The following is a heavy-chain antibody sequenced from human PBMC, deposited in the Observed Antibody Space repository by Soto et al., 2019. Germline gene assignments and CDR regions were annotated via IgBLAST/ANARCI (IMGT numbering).Heavy chain of an antibody. CDR1: GGSISSYY. CDR3: AREGGSYDSGGYLIRGAFDI. CDR2: IYFRGNT. D-gene: IGHD3-22*01. Sequence: SETLSLTCTVSGGSISSYYWTWIRQHPEKGLEWIGNIYFRGNTYYSPSLESRFTISVDTSKNQFSLKLTSVTAADTAVYYCAREGGSYDSGGYLIRGAFDIWGQGTMVTVSS. V-gene: IGHV4-59*06. J-gene: IGHJ3*02.